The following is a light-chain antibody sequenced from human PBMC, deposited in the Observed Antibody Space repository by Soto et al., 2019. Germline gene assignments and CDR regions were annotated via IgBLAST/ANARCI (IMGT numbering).Light chain of an antibody. J-gene: IGLJ1*01. V-gene: IGLV2-14*02. CDR3: AAWDDSLNGHV. CDR2: EVS. CDR1: SSDVGSYNL. Sequence: QCVLTQPASVYGSPGQSITISCPGTSSDVGSYNLVSWYQQHPGKAPKLMIYEVSKRPSGVSNRFSGSKSGTSASLAISGLQSEDEADYYCAAWDDSLNGHVFGTGTKVTVL.